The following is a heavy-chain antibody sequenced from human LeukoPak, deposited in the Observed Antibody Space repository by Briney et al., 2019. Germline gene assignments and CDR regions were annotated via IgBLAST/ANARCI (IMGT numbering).Heavy chain of an antibody. V-gene: IGHV4-31*03. CDR1: GDSISTGGYY. D-gene: IGHD6-13*01. CDR3: ARGRGARSSRWYNWFDP. J-gene: IGHJ5*02. Sequence: SETLSLTCTVSGDSISTGGYYWTWIRQHPGKGLEWIGYIYYSGSTDYNPSLRSRLNISIDTSKNQFSLKLTSVTAADTAVYYCARGRGARSSRWYNWFDPWGQGTLVTVSS. CDR2: IYYSGST.